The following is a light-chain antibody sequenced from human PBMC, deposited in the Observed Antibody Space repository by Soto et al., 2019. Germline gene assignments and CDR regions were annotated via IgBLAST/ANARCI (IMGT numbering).Light chain of an antibody. J-gene: IGKJ3*01. CDR3: MQGVETPFT. V-gene: IGKV2-28*01. CDR2: LGS. Sequence: DIVMTQSPLSLPVTPGEAASISCRSSESLLFTNGYNYLDWYVQKPGQSPQLLIYLGSHRAPGVPDRFSGSGSRTDSTLKISRVEAEDVGFYYCMQGVETPFTFGPGTKVDIK. CDR1: ESLLFTNGYNY.